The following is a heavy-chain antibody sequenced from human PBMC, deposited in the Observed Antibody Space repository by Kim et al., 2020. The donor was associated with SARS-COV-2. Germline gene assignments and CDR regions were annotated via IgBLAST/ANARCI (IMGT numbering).Heavy chain of an antibody. V-gene: IGHV3-33*01. CDR1: GFTFNNFG. J-gene: IGHJ4*02. CDR3: ARDYGDYDYDFDY. Sequence: GGSLRLSCAASGFTFNNFGMHWVRQAPGKGLEWVAVIWYDGSNKYYADSVKGRFTISRDNSKNTLYLQMNSLRAEDTAVYYCARDYGDYDYDFDYLGQGTPVTASS. D-gene: IGHD4-17*01. CDR2: IWYDGSNK.